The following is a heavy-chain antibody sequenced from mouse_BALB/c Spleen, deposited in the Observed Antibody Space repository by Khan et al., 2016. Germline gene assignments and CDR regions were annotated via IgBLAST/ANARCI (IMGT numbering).Heavy chain of an antibody. J-gene: IGHJ2*01. CDR2: ISYSDST. V-gene: IGHV3-2*02. D-gene: IGHD2-4*01. CDR3: ARGMITTFDY. CDR1: GYSITSDYA. Sequence: QLKESGPGLVKPSQSLSLTCTVTGYSITSDYAWNWIRQFPGNKLEWMGYISYSDSTNYNPSLKSRIPITRDTSKNQFFLQLNSVTTEDTATYYCARGMITTFDYWGQGTTLTVSS.